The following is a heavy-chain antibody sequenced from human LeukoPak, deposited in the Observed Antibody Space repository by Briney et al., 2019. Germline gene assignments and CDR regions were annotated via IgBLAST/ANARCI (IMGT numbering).Heavy chain of an antibody. CDR2: IYHSGST. CDR3: ARGGSNFDP. V-gene: IGHV4-61*08. J-gene: IGHJ5*02. Sequence: SETLSLTCTVSGGSISSGGYYWSWIRQPPGKGLEWIGYIYHSGSTKYNPSLKSRVTISVDTSKNQFSLKLSSVTAADTAVYYCARGGSNFDPWGQGTLVTVSS. D-gene: IGHD2-15*01. CDR1: GGSISSGGYY.